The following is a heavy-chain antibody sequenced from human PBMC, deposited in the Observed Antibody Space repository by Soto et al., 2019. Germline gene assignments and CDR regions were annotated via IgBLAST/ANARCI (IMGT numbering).Heavy chain of an antibody. V-gene: IGHV3-9*01. Sequence: PGGSLRLSCAASGFTFDDYAMHWVRQAPGKGLEWVSGISWNSGSIGYADSVKGRFTISRDNAKNSLYLQMNSLRAEDTALYYCAKDFSHSGSYYPLDYWGQGT. CDR2: ISWNSGSI. D-gene: IGHD1-26*01. CDR3: AKDFSHSGSYYPLDY. J-gene: IGHJ4*02. CDR1: GFTFDDYA.